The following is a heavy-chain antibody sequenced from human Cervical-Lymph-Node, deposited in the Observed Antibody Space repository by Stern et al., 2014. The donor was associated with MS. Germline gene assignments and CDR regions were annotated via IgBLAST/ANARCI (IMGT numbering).Heavy chain of an antibody. D-gene: IGHD3-22*01. V-gene: IGHV4-31*03. CDR1: GGSISSGGHY. Sequence: QVQLQESGPGLVKPSQTLSLTCTVSGGSISSGGHYWTWVRQHPVKGLEWIGNIYYSGTTNYNPSLKSRVTISVDTSENQFSLKLSSVTAADTAVYYCARDRIFSSGYYYFDKWGQGTLVTVSS. CDR3: ARDRIFSSGYYYFDK. CDR2: IYYSGTT. J-gene: IGHJ4*02.